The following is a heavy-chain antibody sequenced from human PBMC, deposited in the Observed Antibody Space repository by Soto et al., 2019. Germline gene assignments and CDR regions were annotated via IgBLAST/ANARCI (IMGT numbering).Heavy chain of an antibody. J-gene: IGHJ4*02. CDR1: GFTFSSYA. Sequence: PGGSLRLSCAASGFTFSSYAMSWVRQAPGKGLEWVSAISGSGGSTYYADSVKGRFTISRDNSKNTLYLQMNSLRAEDTAVYYCARDKGYYESSGYFDYWGQGNLVTVSS. V-gene: IGHV3-23*01. D-gene: IGHD3-22*01. CDR2: ISGSGGST. CDR3: ARDKGYYESSGYFDY.